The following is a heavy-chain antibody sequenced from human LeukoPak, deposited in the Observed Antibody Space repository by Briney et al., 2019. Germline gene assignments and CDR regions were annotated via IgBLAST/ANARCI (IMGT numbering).Heavy chain of an antibody. Sequence: SETLSLTCTVSGGSISSSSYYWGWIRQPPGKGLEWIGSIYYSGSTYYNPSLKSRVTISVDTSKNQFSLKLSSVTAADTAVYYCARGQPYGGNPAPRYRPSWYFDLWGRGTLVTVSS. CDR2: IYYSGST. V-gene: IGHV4-39*01. CDR3: ARGQPYGGNPAPRYRPSWYFDL. CDR1: GGSISSSSYY. D-gene: IGHD4-23*01. J-gene: IGHJ2*01.